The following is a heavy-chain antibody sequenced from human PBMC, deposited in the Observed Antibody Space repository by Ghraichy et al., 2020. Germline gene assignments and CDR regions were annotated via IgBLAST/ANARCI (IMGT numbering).Heavy chain of an antibody. CDR3: AEYSSSWPPRGY. D-gene: IGHD6-13*01. CDR1: GGSISSSSYY. V-gene: IGHV4-39*07. CDR2: IYYSGST. J-gene: IGHJ4*02. Sequence: SETLSLTCTVSGGSISSSSYYWGWIRKPPGKGLEWIGSIYYSGSTYYNPSLKSRVTISVDTSKNQFSLKLSSVTAADTAVYYCAEYSSSWPPRGYWGQGTLVTVSS.